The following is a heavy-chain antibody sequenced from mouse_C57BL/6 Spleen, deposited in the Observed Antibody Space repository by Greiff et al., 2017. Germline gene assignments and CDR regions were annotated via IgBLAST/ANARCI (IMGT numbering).Heavy chain of an antibody. CDR2: IDPENGDT. CDR3: TFTTGVAPGFAY. D-gene: IGHD1-1*01. CDR1: GFNFKDDY. Sequence: VQLQQSGAELVRPGASVKLSCTASGFNFKDDYMHWVKQRPEQGLEWIGWIDPENGDTEYASKFQGKATLTADTSSNTAYLQLSSLTSEDTAVYYCTFTTGVAPGFAYWGQGTLVTVSA. J-gene: IGHJ3*01. V-gene: IGHV14-4*01.